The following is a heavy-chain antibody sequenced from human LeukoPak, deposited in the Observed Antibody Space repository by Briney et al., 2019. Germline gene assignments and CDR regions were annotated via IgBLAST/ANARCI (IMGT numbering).Heavy chain of an antibody. CDR1: GGSFSGYY. CDR3: ARVTPKLLWFGELAFDY. D-gene: IGHD3-10*01. Sequence: PSETLSLTCAVSGGSFSGYYWSWIRQPPGKGLEWIGEINHSGSTNYNPSLKSRDTISVDPSKNQFSLKLSSVTAADTAVYYCARVTPKLLWFGELAFDYWGQGTLVTVSS. V-gene: IGHV4-34*01. CDR2: INHSGST. J-gene: IGHJ4*02.